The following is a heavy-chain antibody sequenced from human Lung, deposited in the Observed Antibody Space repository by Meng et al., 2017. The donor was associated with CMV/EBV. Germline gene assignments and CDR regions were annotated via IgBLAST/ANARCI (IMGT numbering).Heavy chain of an antibody. Sequence: ISGDSVSSNRPAWNWIRQSPSRGLEWLGRTYYRSKWYTDYAVSVKSRIAINPDTSKNQFSLQLNSVTPEDTAEYYCARDWRGYYFDYWAQGTLVTVSS. D-gene: IGHD5-12*01. V-gene: IGHV6-1*01. CDR1: GDSVSSNRPA. CDR3: ARDWRGYYFDY. CDR2: TYYRSKWYT. J-gene: IGHJ4*02.